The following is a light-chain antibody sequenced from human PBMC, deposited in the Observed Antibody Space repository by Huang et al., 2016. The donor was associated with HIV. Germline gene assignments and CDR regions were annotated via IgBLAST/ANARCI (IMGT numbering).Light chain of an antibody. V-gene: IGKV3-11*01. CDR2: EAA. CDR1: QSVSSQ. J-gene: IGKJ2*01. Sequence: EIVLTQSPANLSLSPGERATLSCRASQSVSSQLAWYQQKLGQAPRLLIYEAAHRATGIPARFSCSGSVTDFTLTISSLEPEDSAVYYCQHRSNWPPYTFGQGTKLEIK. CDR3: QHRSNWPPYT.